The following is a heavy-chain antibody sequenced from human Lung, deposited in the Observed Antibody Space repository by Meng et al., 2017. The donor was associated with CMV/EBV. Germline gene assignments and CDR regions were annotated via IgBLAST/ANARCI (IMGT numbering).Heavy chain of an antibody. CDR2: ISYDGSKK. Sequence: GGSXRLXCVASGFMFSSYSLHWVRQAPGKGLEWVAVISYDGSKKEYANSVKGRFTVSRDNSKNTLHLQMNTLRADDTAVYYCARADYANYGFWSGFPALWXQGTRVTVSS. J-gene: IGHJ4*02. CDR3: ARADYANYGFWSGFPAL. CDR1: GFMFSSYS. V-gene: IGHV3-30*04. D-gene: IGHD3-3*01.